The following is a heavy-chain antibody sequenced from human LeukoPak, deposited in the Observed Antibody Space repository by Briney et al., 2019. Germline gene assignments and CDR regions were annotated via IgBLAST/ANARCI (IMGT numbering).Heavy chain of an antibody. V-gene: IGHV3-7*01. Sequence: GGSLRLSCAASGFTFSSYWMSWVRRAPGKGLEWVANIKQDGSEKYYVDSVKGRFTISRGNAKNSLYLQMNSLRAEDTAVYYCARGLYSSGWYEGSFDYWGQGTLVTVSS. CDR2: IKQDGSEK. J-gene: IGHJ4*02. D-gene: IGHD6-19*01. CDR1: GFTFSSYW. CDR3: ARGLYSSGWYEGSFDY.